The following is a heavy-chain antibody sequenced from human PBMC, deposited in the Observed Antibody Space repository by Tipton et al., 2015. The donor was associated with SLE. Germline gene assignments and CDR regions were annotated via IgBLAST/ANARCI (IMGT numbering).Heavy chain of an antibody. Sequence: LRLSCTVSGGSISSYYWSWIRQPPGKGLEWIGYIYYSGSTNYNPSLKSRVTISVDTSKNQFSLKLSSVTAADTAVYYCARLPSIHSGGYYYGMDVWGQGTTVTVS. J-gene: IGHJ6*02. CDR1: GGSISSYY. CDR2: IYYSGST. CDR3: ARLPSIHSGGYYYGMDV. V-gene: IGHV4-59*08. D-gene: IGHD3-22*01.